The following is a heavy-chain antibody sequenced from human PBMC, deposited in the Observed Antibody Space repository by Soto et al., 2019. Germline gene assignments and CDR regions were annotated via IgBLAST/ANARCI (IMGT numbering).Heavy chain of an antibody. CDR3: ARGGTGYRVAFDI. D-gene: IGHD6-13*01. CDR1: GYTFTSYD. V-gene: IGHV1-8*01. J-gene: IGHJ3*02. CDR2: MNPNSGNT. Sequence: ASVKFSGKASGYTFTSYDINWVRQATGQGLECMVWMNPNSGNTGYXXKFQGRVXXTRNTSISTAXMELSXVRSEDTDVYYCARGGTGYRVAFDIWCEGTMVTV.